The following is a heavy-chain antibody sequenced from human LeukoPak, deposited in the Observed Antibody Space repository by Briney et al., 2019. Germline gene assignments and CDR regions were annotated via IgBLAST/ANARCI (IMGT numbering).Heavy chain of an antibody. J-gene: IGHJ4*02. D-gene: IGHD3-10*01. CDR1: GFTFNNYA. V-gene: IGHV3-30*03. CDR3: ATDYSYGSGSYYNRFDN. Sequence: PGRSLRLSCAASGFTFNNYAMHWVHQAPGEGLEWVALISSDESNKYYADSVKGRFTISRDNSMNTLYLQMNSLRADDTAVYYCATDYSYGSGSYYNRFDNWGQGTLVTVSS. CDR2: ISSDESNK.